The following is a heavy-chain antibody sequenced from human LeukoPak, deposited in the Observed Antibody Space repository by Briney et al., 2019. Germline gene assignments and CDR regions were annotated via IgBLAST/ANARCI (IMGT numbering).Heavy chain of an antibody. D-gene: IGHD5-24*01. Sequence: GGSLRLSCAASGFTFSSYGMHWVRQAPGKGLEWVAFIRYDGSNKYYADSVKGRFIISRDNSKNTLYLQMNSLRAEDTAVYYCAKDLEMATINFDYWGQGTLVTVSS. CDR3: AKDLEMATINFDY. CDR1: GFTFSSYG. CDR2: IRYDGSNK. J-gene: IGHJ4*02. V-gene: IGHV3-30*02.